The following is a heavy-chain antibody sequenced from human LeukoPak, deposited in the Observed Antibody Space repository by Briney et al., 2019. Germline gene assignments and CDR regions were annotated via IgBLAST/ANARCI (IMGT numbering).Heavy chain of an antibody. CDR3: VKDNPLDY. Sequence: GGSLRLSCAASGFTFNTYSMNWVRQAPGKGLEWVSSISSSGTYTYYADSVKGRFTISRDNSKNTLYLHINSLRVEDTALYYCVKDNPLDYWGQGTLVIVSS. J-gene: IGHJ4*02. V-gene: IGHV3-21*01. CDR2: ISSSGTYT. D-gene: IGHD1-14*01. CDR1: GFTFNTYS.